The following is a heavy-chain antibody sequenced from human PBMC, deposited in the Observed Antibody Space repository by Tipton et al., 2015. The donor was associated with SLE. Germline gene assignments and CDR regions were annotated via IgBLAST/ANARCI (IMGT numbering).Heavy chain of an antibody. Sequence: TLSLTCTVSGGSISGYFWSWIRQSPGKGLEWIGNIYYNGRTDYSPSLKSRDTISLDTSRNQFSLKLTSVTAADTAVYYCARISVDTTMAQRVDYGMDVWGQGTTVTVSS. V-gene: IGHV4-59*01. D-gene: IGHD5-18*01. J-gene: IGHJ6*02. CDR2: IYYNGRT. CDR1: GGSISGYF. CDR3: ARISVDTTMAQRVDYGMDV.